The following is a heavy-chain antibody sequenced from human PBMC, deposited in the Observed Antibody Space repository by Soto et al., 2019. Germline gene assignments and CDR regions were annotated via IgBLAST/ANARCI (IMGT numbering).Heavy chain of an antibody. D-gene: IGHD6-19*01. CDR1: GFTFSSYA. CDR2: MSGSGGST. CDR3: AKRKGLYSSGWYYFDY. J-gene: IGHJ4*02. V-gene: IGHV3-23*01. Sequence: GGSLRLSCAASGFTFSSYAMSWVRQAPGKGLEWVSAMSGSGGSTYYADSVKGRFTISRDNSKNTLYLQMNSMRAEVTAVYYCAKRKGLYSSGWYYFDYWGQGTLVTVSS.